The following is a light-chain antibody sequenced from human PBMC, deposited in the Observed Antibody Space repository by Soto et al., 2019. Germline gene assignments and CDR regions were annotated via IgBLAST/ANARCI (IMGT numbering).Light chain of an antibody. J-gene: IGKJ4*01. CDR2: GAS. V-gene: IGKV3-20*01. CDR1: QSVSSTY. Sequence: EIVLTQSPGTLSLSPGERATLSCRASQSVSSTYLAWYQQRPGQAPRLLIYGASSRATGIPDRFSGSGSETDFTLTISRLEPEDIAVYYCQQYAGSPLAFGGGTKVEIK. CDR3: QQYAGSPLA.